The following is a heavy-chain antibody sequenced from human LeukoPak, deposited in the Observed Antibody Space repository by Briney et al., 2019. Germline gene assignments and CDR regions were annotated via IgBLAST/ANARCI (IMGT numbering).Heavy chain of an antibody. CDR3: AKGRGDIVGTTDQ. D-gene: IGHD5-12*01. V-gene: IGHV3-33*06. CDR2: IWYDGSNE. Sequence: PGRSLRLSCAASGFTFSSYGMHWVRQAPGKGLEWVAIIWYDGSNEYYADSVKGRFTISRDNSKNTLYLQMNSLRAEDTAVYYCAKGRGDIVGTTDQWGQGTLVTVSS. CDR1: GFTFSSYG. J-gene: IGHJ4*02.